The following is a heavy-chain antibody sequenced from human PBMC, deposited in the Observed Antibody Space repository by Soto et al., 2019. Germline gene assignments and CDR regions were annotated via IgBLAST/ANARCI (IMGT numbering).Heavy chain of an antibody. J-gene: IGHJ4*02. Sequence: QVQLQESGPGLLKPSQTLSLTCTVSGGSISRGGYYWSWIRLHPGKGLEWVAYIYYSGRTYYNPSLKIRVTISVHTSDNHSALRPSSVTAAYTAVYYCGRVDYGEAWPYCDYWGQGTLVTVSS. D-gene: IGHD4-17*01. CDR2: IYYSGRT. V-gene: IGHV4-31*03. CDR1: GGSISRGGYY. CDR3: GRVDYGEAWPYCDY.